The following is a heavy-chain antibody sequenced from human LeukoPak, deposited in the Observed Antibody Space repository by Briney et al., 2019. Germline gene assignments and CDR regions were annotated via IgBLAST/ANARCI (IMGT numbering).Heavy chain of an antibody. CDR1: GFTFSSYG. CDR3: AGSRRFGELGFDY. D-gene: IGHD3-10*01. J-gene: IGHJ4*02. Sequence: GGSLRLSCAASGFTFSSYGMHWVRQAPGKGLEWVAVIWYDGSNKYYADSVKGRFTISRDNSKNTLYLQMNSLRAEDTAVYYCAGSRRFGELGFDYWGQGTLVTVSS. CDR2: IWYDGSNK. V-gene: IGHV3-33*01.